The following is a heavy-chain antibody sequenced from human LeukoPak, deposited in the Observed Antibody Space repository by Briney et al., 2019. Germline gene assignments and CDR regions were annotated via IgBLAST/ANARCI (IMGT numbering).Heavy chain of an antibody. J-gene: IGHJ4*02. CDR3: ARLGYCSSTSCYATSDY. D-gene: IGHD2-2*01. CDR1: GYTFTGYY. Sequence: GASVKVSCKASGYTFTGYYIHWVRQAPGQGLEWMGWINPNSGGTNYAQKFQGRVTMTRDTSISTAYMELSRLRSDDTAVYYCARLGYCSSTSCYATSDYWGQGTLVTVSS. CDR2: INPNSGGT. V-gene: IGHV1-2*02.